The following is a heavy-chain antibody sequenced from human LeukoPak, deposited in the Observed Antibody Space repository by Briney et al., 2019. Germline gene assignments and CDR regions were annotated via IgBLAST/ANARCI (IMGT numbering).Heavy chain of an antibody. CDR1: SGSITGYY. CDR2: VYATGTT. D-gene: IGHD6-19*01. Sequence: ETLSLTCTVSSGSITGYYWSWIRQPPGKGLEWIGYVYATGTTNYNPSLKTRATISIDTSKNQLSLTLTSVTAADTAVYYCARVGSGGAWFDFWGQGTLVSVSS. J-gene: IGHJ4*02. V-gene: IGHV4-59*01. CDR3: ARVGSGGAWFDF.